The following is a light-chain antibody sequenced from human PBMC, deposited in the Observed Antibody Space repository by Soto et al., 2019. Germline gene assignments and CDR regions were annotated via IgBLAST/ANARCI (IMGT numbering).Light chain of an antibody. CDR2: AAS. Sequence: DIQMTQSPSSLSASVGARVTITCRASQSISSYFNWYQQKPGKAPKLLISAASSSQSGVPSRFSGSRSVTDFTLTISSLQPEEFATYYCQRSFSTPYTFGRGTKLEIK. J-gene: IGKJ2*01. CDR3: QRSFSTPYT. V-gene: IGKV1-39*01. CDR1: QSISSY.